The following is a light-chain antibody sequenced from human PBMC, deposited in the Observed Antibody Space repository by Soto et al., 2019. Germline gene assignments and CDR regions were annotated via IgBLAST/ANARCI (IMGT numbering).Light chain of an antibody. CDR2: TAS. CDR1: QTIGKY. CDR3: QQSYNTQQT. Sequence: DIQMTQSPSSLSASVGDRVTITCRPSQTIGKYLNWYQQKPGQAPKLLIYTASTLPSGVPSRFSGSRPGTNFTLTVSSLQPEDFATYYSQQSYNTQQTFGQGTKVEI. J-gene: IGKJ1*01. V-gene: IGKV1-39*01.